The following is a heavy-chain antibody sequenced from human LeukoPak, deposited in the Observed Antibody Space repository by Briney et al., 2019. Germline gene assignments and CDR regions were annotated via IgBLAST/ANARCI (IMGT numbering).Heavy chain of an antibody. CDR1: GGSISSYY. CDR3: ARGQNWFDP. CDR2: IYYSGNT. J-gene: IGHJ5*02. V-gene: IGHV4-59*01. Sequence: SETLSLTCTVSGGSISSYYWSWIRQPPGKGLEWIGYIYYSGNTNYNPSLKSRVTISVDTSKNQFSLKLSSVTAADTAVYYCARGQNWFDPWGQGTLVTVSS.